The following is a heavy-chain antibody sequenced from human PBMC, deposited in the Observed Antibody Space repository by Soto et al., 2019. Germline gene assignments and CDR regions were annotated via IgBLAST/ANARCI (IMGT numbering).Heavy chain of an antibody. J-gene: IGHJ5*02. CDR1: GFTFRRHG. V-gene: IGHV3-33*01. CDR2: IWYDGSEK. Sequence: QVQLVESGGGVVQPGRSLRLSCEASGFTFRRHGMHWVRQAPGKGLEWLAVIWYDGSEKYYADSVKGRLTISRDNSKNTLSLPMSSLPVDDTAVYFCARCTATKVLAPWAPGTGVTV. CDR3: ARCTATKVLAP.